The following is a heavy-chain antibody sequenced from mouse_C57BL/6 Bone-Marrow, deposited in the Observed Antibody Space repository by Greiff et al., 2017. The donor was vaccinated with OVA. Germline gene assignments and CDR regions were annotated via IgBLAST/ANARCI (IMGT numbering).Heavy chain of an antibody. J-gene: IGHJ2*01. CDR2: INYDGSST. CDR3: ASYYYGSGGYFDY. Sequence: EVMLVESEGGLVQPGSSMKLSCTASGFTFSDYYMAWVRQVPEKGLEWVANINYDGSSTYYLDSLKSRFIISRDNAQNILYLQMSSLKSEDTATYYCASYYYGSGGYFDYWGQGTTLTVSS. D-gene: IGHD1-1*01. CDR1: GFTFSDYY. V-gene: IGHV5-16*01.